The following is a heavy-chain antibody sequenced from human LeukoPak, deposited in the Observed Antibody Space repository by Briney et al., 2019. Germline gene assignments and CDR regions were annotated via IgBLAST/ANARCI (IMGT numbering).Heavy chain of an antibody. CDR1: GFTFTTYA. V-gene: IGHV3-23*01. D-gene: IGHD1-26*01. CDR3: AKDVRVGGGGMDV. J-gene: IGHJ6*02. CDR2: ISSSGDNT. Sequence: GGSLRLSCAASGFTFTTYAMNWVRQAPGEGLEWVSLISSSGDNTHYADSVKGRFTISRDNSKNTVSLQMNSLRGEDTAVYYCAKDVRVGGGGMDVWGQGTPVTVSS.